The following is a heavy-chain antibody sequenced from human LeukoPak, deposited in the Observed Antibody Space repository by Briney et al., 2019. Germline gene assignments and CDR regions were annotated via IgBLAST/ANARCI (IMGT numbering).Heavy chain of an antibody. CDR1: GYTFTTYG. D-gene: IGHD1-20*01. V-gene: IGHV1-18*01. J-gene: IGHJ4*02. CDR2: SSAYNGNT. CDR3: ARRVTGTTFSLDY. Sequence: GASVKVSCKASGYTFTTYGITWVRQAPGQGLEWMGWSSAYNGNTNYAQKLQGRVTMTTDTSTSTAYMELRSLRSDDTAVYYCARRVTGTTFSLDYWGQGTLVTVSS.